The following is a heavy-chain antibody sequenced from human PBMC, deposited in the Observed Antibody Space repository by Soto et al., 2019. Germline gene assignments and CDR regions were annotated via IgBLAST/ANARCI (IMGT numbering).Heavy chain of an antibody. CDR3: AKDDGDYGY. CDR2: ISYDGSNK. V-gene: IGHV3-30*18. Sequence: QVQLVESGGGVVQPGRSLRLSCAAAGFTFSSYGMHWVRQAPGKGLEWVAVISYDGSNKYYADSVKGRFTISRDNSKNTLYLQMNSLRPEDTAVYYCAKDDGDYGYWGQGTLVTVSS. D-gene: IGHD4-17*01. J-gene: IGHJ4*02. CDR1: GFTFSSYG.